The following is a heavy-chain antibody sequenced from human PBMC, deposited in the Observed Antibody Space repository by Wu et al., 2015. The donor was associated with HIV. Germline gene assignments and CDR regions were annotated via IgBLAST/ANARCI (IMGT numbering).Heavy chain of an antibody. Sequence: QVQLVQSGAEVKKPGASLKVSCKGSDYTFTAYYIHWVRQAPGQGLEWMGWINPNSGATHSAQMFQGRVTMTRDTSISTAYMELSSLTSDDTAVYYCARGAEYRDYDKGNWFDPGAREPWSPSPQ. CDR2: INPNSGAT. J-gene: IGHJ5*02. CDR1: DYTFTAYY. CDR3: ARGAEYRDYDKGNWFDP. D-gene: IGHD5-12*01. V-gene: IGHV1-2*02.